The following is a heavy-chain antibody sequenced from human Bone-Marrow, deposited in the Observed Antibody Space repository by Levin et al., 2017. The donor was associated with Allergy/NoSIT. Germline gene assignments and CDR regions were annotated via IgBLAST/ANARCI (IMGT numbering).Heavy chain of an antibody. CDR3: AGWGALGGSWYFDL. V-gene: IGHV4-30-4*01. CDR1: GGSIRSDDHR. CDR2: ISYSGTT. D-gene: IGHD3-16*01. Sequence: SQTLSLPCTVSGGSIRSDDHRWSWIRQAPGKGLEWIGYISYSGTTYYNPSLRSRLDISLDTSKNQFSLRLSSVTAADTAVYYCAGWGALGGSWYFDLWGRGTLVTVSS. J-gene: IGHJ2*01.